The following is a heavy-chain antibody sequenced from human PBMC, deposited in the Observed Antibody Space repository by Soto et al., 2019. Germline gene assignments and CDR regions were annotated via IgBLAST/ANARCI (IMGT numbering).Heavy chain of an antibody. V-gene: IGHV1-18*01. D-gene: IGHD2-2*01. CDR1: GYTFTSYG. CDR3: ASTALQCSSTSCYQHPYYYYYYGMDV. CDR2: ISAYNGNT. J-gene: IGHJ6*02. Sequence: ASVKVSCKASGYTFTSYGISWVRQAPGQGLEWMGWISAYNGNTNYAQKLQGRVTMTADTSTSTAYMELRSLRSDDTAVYYCASTALQCSSTSCYQHPYYYYYYGMDVWGQGATVTVSS.